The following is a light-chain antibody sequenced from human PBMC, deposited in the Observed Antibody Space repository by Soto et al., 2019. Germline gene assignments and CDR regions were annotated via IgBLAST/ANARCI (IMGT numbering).Light chain of an antibody. J-gene: IGKJ4*01. CDR2: LGS. CDR1: QSLLHSKGYNY. V-gene: IGKV2-28*01. Sequence: DIVMTQSPLSLPVTPGEPASISCRSSQSLLHSKGYNYLNWFVQKPGQSPQLLIYLGSARASGVPGRISGSGSGTDFTLRISRVEAEDVGVYYCMQTLQPALTFGGGTKVDIK. CDR3: MQTLQPALT.